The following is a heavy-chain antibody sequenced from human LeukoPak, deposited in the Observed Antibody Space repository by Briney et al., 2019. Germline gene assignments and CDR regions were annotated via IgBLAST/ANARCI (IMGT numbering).Heavy chain of an antibody. CDR3: ATADVYFDY. CDR2: ISGSGGAT. CDR1: GFXFSSHA. J-gene: IGHJ4*02. D-gene: IGHD5-24*01. V-gene: IGHV3-23*01. Sequence: GGSLRLSCAASGFXFSSHAISWVRQAPGKGLEWVSFISGSGGATHYADSVKGRFIISRDNSKSTLYLQMNSLRDEDTAVYYCATADVYFDYWGQGTLVTVSS.